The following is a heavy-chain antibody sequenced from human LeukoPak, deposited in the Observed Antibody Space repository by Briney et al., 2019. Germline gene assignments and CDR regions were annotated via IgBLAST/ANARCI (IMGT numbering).Heavy chain of an antibody. J-gene: IGHJ4*02. CDR3: AREGPNYFDS. Sequence: GGSLRLSCAVSGFIVNVNYMSWVRQAPGKGLEWVSVIYSGGSTYYADSVKGRFTISRDNSKNTLYLQMNSLRAEDTAVYYCAREGPNYFDSWGQGTLVTVSS. CDR2: IYSGGST. CDR1: GFIVNVNY. V-gene: IGHV3-53*01.